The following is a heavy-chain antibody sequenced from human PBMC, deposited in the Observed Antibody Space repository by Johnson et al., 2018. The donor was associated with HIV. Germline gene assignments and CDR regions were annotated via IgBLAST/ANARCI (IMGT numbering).Heavy chain of an antibody. J-gene: IGHJ3*01. D-gene: IGHD1-1*01. CDR3: ARDFVGGVPQGAFDL. CDR1: GFTVSSNY. CDR2: ISSSGSTI. V-gene: IGHV3-11*04. Sequence: QVQLVESGGGLVQPGGSLRLSCAASGFTVSSNYMSWVRQAPGKGLEWVSYISSSGSTIYYADSVKGRFTISRDNAKNSLYLQMNSLRAEDTAVYYCARDFVGGVPQGAFDLGGPGTMVSVSS.